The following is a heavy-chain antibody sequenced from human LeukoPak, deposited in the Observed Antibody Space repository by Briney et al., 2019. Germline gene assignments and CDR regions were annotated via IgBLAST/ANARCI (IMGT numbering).Heavy chain of an antibody. Sequence: GGSLRLSCAASGFTFSSYSMNWVRQAPGKGLEWVSSISSSSSYIYYADSVKGRFTISRDNAKNSLYLQMNSLRAEDTAVYYCATANVDTAMIKDYYYGMDVWGQGTTVTVSS. D-gene: IGHD5-18*01. J-gene: IGHJ6*02. CDR2: ISSSSSYI. CDR1: GFTFSSYS. CDR3: ATANVDTAMIKDYYYGMDV. V-gene: IGHV3-21*01.